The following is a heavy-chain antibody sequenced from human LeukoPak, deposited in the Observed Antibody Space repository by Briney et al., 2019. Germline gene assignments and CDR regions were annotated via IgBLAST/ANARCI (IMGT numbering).Heavy chain of an antibody. J-gene: IGHJ4*02. V-gene: IGHV3-73*01. CDR3: TRSYDSSGYIDS. CDR1: GFTFSRSA. D-gene: IGHD3-22*01. Sequence: GGSLRLSCAASGFTFSRSAMHWVRQASGKGLEWVSRVRSKASSYATTYAASVKGRFTISRDDSKNTAFLQMNGLKTEDTAVYYCTRSYDSSGYIDSWGQGTLVIVSS. CDR2: VRSKASSYAT.